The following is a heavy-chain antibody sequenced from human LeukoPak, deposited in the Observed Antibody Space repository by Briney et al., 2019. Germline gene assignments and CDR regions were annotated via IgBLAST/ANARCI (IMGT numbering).Heavy chain of an antibody. CDR1: GYSFTSYW. V-gene: IGHV5-51*01. CDR2: IYPGDSDT. J-gene: IGHJ4*02. CDR3: ARALGYCSRTSCSFDL. Sequence: GESLKISCKGSGYSFTSYWIGWVRQMPGKGLEWMGIIYPGDSDTRYSPSFQGQVTISADKSISTAYLQWSSLKASDTAMYYCARALGYCSRTSCSFDLWGRGTLVTVSS. D-gene: IGHD2-2*01.